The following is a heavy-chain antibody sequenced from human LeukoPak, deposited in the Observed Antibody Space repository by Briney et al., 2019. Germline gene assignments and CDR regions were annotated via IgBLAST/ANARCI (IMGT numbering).Heavy chain of an antibody. J-gene: IGHJ4*02. CDR2: IYTSGST. CDR3: AREPNYDILTGSYYFDY. V-gene: IGHV4-4*07. Sequence: SETLSLTCTVSGGSISSYYWSWIRQPAGKGLEWIGRIYTSGSTNYNPSLKSRVTMPVDTSKNQFSLKLSSVTAADTAVYYCAREPNYDILTGSYYFDYWGQGTLVTVSS. CDR1: GGSISSYY. D-gene: IGHD3-9*01.